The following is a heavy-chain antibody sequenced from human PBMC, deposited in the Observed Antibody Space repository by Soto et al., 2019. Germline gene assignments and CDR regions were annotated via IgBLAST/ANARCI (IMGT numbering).Heavy chain of an antibody. D-gene: IGHD4-17*01. Sequence: SETLSLTCTVSGGSISSSSYYWGWIRQPPGKGLEWIGSIYYSGSTYYNPSLKSRVTISVDTSKNQFSLKLSSVTAADTAVYYCARQNDYGDYDGEDYWGQGTLVTVS. CDR3: ARQNDYGDYDGEDY. J-gene: IGHJ4*02. CDR2: IYYSGST. V-gene: IGHV4-39*01. CDR1: GGSISSSSYY.